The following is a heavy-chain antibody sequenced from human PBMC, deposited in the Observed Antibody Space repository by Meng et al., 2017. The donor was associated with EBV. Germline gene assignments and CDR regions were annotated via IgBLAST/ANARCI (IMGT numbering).Heavy chain of an antibody. CDR2: MNPNSGNT. CDR3: ARGPYYYDSSGYYYGEFNP. D-gene: IGHD3-22*01. J-gene: IGHJ5*02. CDR1: GYTFTSYD. Sequence: QVRLVQSWAEVKKAGASVKVSCKASGYTFTSYDINWVRQATGQGLEWMGWMNPNSGNTGYAQKFQGRVTMTRNTSISTAYMELSSLRSEDTAVYYCARGPYYYDSSGYYYGEFNPWGQGTLVTVSS. V-gene: IGHV1-8*01.